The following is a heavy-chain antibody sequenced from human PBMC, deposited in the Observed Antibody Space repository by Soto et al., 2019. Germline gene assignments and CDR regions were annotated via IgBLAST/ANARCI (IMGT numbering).Heavy chain of an antibody. Sequence: QVQLVHSGAEVKKPGSSVKVSCKASGGTFSSYTISWVRQAPGQGLEWMGRIIPILGIANYAQKFQGRVTITADKSTSTAYMELSRLRSEDTAVYYCARAGGHNWNYYEINDYFDYWGQGTLVTVSS. CDR3: ARAGGHNWNYYEINDYFDY. D-gene: IGHD1-7*01. J-gene: IGHJ4*02. CDR1: GGTFSSYT. V-gene: IGHV1-69*02. CDR2: IIPILGIA.